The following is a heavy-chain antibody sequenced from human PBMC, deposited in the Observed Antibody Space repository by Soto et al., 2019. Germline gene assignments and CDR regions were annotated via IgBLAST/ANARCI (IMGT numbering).Heavy chain of an antibody. J-gene: IGHJ4*02. CDR2: IVGSGGST. D-gene: IGHD3-10*01. CDR1: GFTFSSYA. V-gene: IGHV3-23*01. CDR3: AKGKGEYYYGSGSYYLHYFDY. Sequence: LRLSCAASGFTFSSYAMSWVRQAPGRGLEWVSAIVGSGGSTYYADSVKGRFTISRDNSKNTLYLQMNSLRAEDTAVYYCAKGKGEYYYGSGSYYLHYFDYWGQGTLVTVSS.